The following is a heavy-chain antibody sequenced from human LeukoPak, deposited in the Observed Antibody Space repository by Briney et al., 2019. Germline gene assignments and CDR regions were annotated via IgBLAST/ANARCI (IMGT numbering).Heavy chain of an antibody. Sequence: ASVKVSCKASGYTFTGYYMHWVRQAPGQGLEWMGWISAYNGNTNYAQKLQGRVTMTTDTSTSTAYMELRSLRSDDTAVYYCARASGGYNYYWGQGTLVTVSS. D-gene: IGHD5-24*01. CDR3: ARASGGYNYY. V-gene: IGHV1-18*04. J-gene: IGHJ4*02. CDR1: GYTFTGYY. CDR2: ISAYNGNT.